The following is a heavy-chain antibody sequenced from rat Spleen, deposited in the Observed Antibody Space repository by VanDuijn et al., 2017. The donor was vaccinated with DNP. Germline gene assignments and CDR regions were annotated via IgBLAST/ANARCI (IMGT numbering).Heavy chain of an antibody. CDR2: ISTGGGNT. D-gene: IGHD5-1*01. J-gene: IGHJ2*01. CDR3: ARIGAVTGTFDY. Sequence: EVQLVESGGGLVQPGRSLKLSCAVSRITFSDHNMAWVRQAPKKGLEWVASISTGGGNTYYRDSVKGRFTISRDNAKSTLYLQMDSLRSEDTATYYCARIGAVTGTFDYWGQGVMVTVSS. CDR1: RITFSDHN. V-gene: IGHV5-25*01.